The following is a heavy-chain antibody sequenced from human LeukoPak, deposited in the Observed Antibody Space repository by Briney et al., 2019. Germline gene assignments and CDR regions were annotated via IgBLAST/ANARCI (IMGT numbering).Heavy chain of an antibody. CDR1: GGSFSGYY. CDR2: INHSGST. J-gene: IGHJ5*02. V-gene: IGHV4-34*01. CDR3: ARDNPYYYDSSGYYSGYNWFDP. Sequence: PSETLSLTCAVYGGSFSGYYWSWIRQPPGKGLEWIGEINHSGSTNYNPSLKSRVTISVDTSKNQFSLKLSSVTAADTAVYYCARDNPYYYDSSGYYSGYNWFDPWGQGTLVTVSS. D-gene: IGHD3-22*01.